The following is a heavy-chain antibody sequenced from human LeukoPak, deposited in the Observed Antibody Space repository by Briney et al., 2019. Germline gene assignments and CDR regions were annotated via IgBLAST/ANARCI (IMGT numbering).Heavy chain of an antibody. CDR1: GYTFTSYD. V-gene: IGHV1-8*01. CDR3: ARSSLMAVARDTGD. D-gene: IGHD6-19*01. J-gene: IGHJ4*02. Sequence: ASVKVSCKASGYTFTSYDINWVRQATGQGLEWMGWMNPNSGNTGYAQKFQGRVTMTRNTSISTAYMELSSLRSEDTAVYYCARSSLMAVARDTGDWGQGTLVTVSS. CDR2: MNPNSGNT.